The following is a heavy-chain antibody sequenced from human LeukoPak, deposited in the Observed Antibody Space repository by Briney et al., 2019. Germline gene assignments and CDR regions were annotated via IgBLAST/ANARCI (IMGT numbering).Heavy chain of an antibody. D-gene: IGHD6-19*01. Sequence: SETLSLTCTVSGGSISSSSYYWGWIRQPPGKGLEWIGSIYYSGNIYYNPSLKSRVTIFVDTSKNQFSLKLSSVPAADTAVSYCASGMAGSWFDPWGQGTLVTVSS. CDR2: IYYSGNI. V-gene: IGHV4-39*07. CDR3: ASGMAGSWFDP. CDR1: GGSISSSSYY. J-gene: IGHJ5*02.